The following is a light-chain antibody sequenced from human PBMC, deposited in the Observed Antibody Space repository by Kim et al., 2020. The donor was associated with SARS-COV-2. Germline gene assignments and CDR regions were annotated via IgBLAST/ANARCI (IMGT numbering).Light chain of an antibody. CDR2: GAS. CDR1: QSDRSN. CDR3: QHPGT. V-gene: IGKV3-15*01. Sequence: ATLHEAHETRAARAGGTSQSDRSNYTWYQQNRGHAPRLHIYGASTRATGSPARFSARGSVTEFTLTISSLQSEYCAVYYCQHPGTFGQGTKMDIK. J-gene: IGKJ1*01.